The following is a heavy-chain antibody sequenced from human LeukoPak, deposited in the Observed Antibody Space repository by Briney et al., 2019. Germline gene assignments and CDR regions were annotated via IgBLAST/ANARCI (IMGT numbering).Heavy chain of an antibody. CDR3: ARGGPHYDYFDY. CDR1: GFTFSSYW. D-gene: IGHD3-16*01. J-gene: IGHJ4*02. Sequence: GGSLRLSCAASGFTFSSYWMHWVRQAPGKGLVWVSRINSDGSSTSYADSVKGRFTISRDNAKNTLYLQMNSLRAEDTAVYYCARGGPHYDYFDYWGQGTLVTVSS. V-gene: IGHV3-74*01. CDR2: INSDGSST.